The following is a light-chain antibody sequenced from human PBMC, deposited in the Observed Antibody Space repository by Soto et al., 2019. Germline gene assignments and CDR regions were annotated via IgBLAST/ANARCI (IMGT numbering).Light chain of an antibody. CDR1: RSDVGGYPY. CDR3: SSYTSSSTNV. CDR2: DVS. J-gene: IGLJ1*01. Sequence: QSALTQPASVSGSPGQSITISCTGTRSDVGGYPYVSWYQQHPVKAPKLMIYDVSNRPSGVSNRFSGSKSGNTAALTISGLQAEDEDDYYCSSYTSSSTNVFGTGTKLTVL. V-gene: IGLV2-14*01.